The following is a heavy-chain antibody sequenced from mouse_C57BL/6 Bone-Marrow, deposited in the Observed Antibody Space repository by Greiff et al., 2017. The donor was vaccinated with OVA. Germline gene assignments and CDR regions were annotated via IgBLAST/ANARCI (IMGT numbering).Heavy chain of an antibody. J-gene: IGHJ3*01. CDR3: ARGDITTVVATPFAY. D-gene: IGHD1-1*01. CDR2: IHPNSGST. CDR1: GYTFTSYW. Sequence: QVQLQQPGAELVKPGASVKLSCKASGYTFTSYWMHWVKQRPGQGLEWIGMIHPNSGSTNYNEKFKSKATLTVDKSSSTAYMQLSSLTSEDSAVYYCARGDITTVVATPFAYWGQGTLVTVSA. V-gene: IGHV1-64*01.